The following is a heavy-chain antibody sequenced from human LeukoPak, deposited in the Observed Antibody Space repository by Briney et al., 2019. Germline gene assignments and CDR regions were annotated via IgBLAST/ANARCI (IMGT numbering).Heavy chain of an antibody. J-gene: IGHJ4*02. Sequence: SETLSLTCAVYGVSFSGYYWSWIRQPPGKGLEWIGEINHSGSTNYNPSLKSRVTISVDTSKNQFSLKLSSVTAADTAVYYCAGGLNSSGYDYWGQGTLVTVSS. V-gene: IGHV4-34*01. CDR2: INHSGST. CDR3: AGGLNSSGYDY. CDR1: GVSFSGYY. D-gene: IGHD6-19*01.